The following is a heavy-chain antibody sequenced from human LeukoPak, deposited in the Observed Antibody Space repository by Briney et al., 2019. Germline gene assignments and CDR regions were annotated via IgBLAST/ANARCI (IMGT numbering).Heavy chain of an antibody. CDR3: AREAYGKDGYNYAHGDY. CDR2: IYPGDSDT. D-gene: IGHD5-24*01. CDR1: GYSFTSYW. Sequence: GESLKISCKGSGYSFTSYWIGWVRQTPGKGLEWMGIIYPGDSDTRYSPSFQGQVTISADKSISTAYLQWSSLKASDTAMYYCAREAYGKDGYNYAHGDYWGQGTLVTVSS. V-gene: IGHV5-51*01. J-gene: IGHJ4*02.